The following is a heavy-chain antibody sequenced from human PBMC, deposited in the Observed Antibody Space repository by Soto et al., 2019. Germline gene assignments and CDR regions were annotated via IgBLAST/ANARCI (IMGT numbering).Heavy chain of an antibody. CDR2: VYYTGTP. Sequence: QLQLQESGPGLVKPSETLSLTCTVSGDSIISRSYYWGWIRQPPGKGLDWIGSVYYTGTPYDSPSLKSRVAISVDTSKNQFSLRLSSVTAADTAVYYCARHKIASSEIGNWFDPWGQGTLVTVSS. CDR1: GDSIISRSYY. V-gene: IGHV4-39*01. CDR3: ARHKIASSEIGNWFDP. J-gene: IGHJ5*02. D-gene: IGHD6-13*01.